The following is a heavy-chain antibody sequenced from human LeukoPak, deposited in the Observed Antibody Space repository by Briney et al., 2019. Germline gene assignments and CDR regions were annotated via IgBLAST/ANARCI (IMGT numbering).Heavy chain of an antibody. CDR1: GGSISSYY. J-gene: IGHJ4*02. D-gene: IGHD5-12*01. Sequence: SETPSLTCTVSGGSISSYYWIWIRQPPGKGLEWIGYIYYSGSTNYNPSLKSRVTISLDTSKNQFSLKVSSVTAADTAVYYCARDEGYSGYDFWGQGTLVTVSS. CDR3: ARDEGYSGYDF. CDR2: IYYSGST. V-gene: IGHV4-59*01.